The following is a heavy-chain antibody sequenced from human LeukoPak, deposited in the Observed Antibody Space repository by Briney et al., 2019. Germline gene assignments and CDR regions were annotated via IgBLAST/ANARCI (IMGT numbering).Heavy chain of an antibody. CDR3: ASSRNTVLRFLERSHPYFDY. D-gene: IGHD3-3*01. J-gene: IGHJ4*02. CDR2: IYHSGST. Sequence: PSETLSLTCTVSGGSISSGGYYWSWIRQPPGKGLEWIGYIYHSGSTYYNPSLKSRVTISVDRSKNQFSLKLSSVTAADTAVYYCASSRNTVLRFLERSHPYFDYWGQGTLVTVSS. V-gene: IGHV4-30-2*01. CDR1: GGSISSGGYY.